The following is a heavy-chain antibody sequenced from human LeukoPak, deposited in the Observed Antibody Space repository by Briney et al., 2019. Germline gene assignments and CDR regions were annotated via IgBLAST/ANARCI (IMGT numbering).Heavy chain of an antibody. D-gene: IGHD3-22*01. Sequence: SETLSLTCTVSGGSISSYYWSWIRQPPGKGLEWIGYIYYSGSTNYNPSLKSRVTISVDTSKTQFSLKLSSVTAADTAVYYCARMRPLNYDSSGYFDYWGQGTLVTVSS. CDR3: ARMRPLNYDSSGYFDY. CDR2: IYYSGST. V-gene: IGHV4-59*01. CDR1: GGSISSYY. J-gene: IGHJ4*02.